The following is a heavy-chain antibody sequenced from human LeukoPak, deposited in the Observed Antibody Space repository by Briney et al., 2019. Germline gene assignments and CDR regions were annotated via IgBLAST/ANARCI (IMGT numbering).Heavy chain of an antibody. Sequence: GGSLRLSCAASGFTFSTYAMSWVRQAPGKGLEWVSAFSGSGGSTYYADSVKGLFTISRDNSKNTLYLQMNSLRAEDTAVFYCAKSAQPYSSGWPYYFDYRGQGTLVTVSS. CDR3: AKSAQPYSSGWPYYFDY. D-gene: IGHD6-19*01. CDR2: FSGSGGST. CDR1: GFTFSTYA. J-gene: IGHJ4*02. V-gene: IGHV3-23*01.